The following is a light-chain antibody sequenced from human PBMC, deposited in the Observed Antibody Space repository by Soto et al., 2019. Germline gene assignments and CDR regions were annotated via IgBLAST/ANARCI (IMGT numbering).Light chain of an antibody. J-gene: IGLJ1*01. CDR1: SSNIGAGHD. CDR2: GNS. Sequence: QSALTQPPSVSGAPGQRVTISCTGSSSNIGAGHDVHWYQQLPGTAPKLLVYGNSNRPSGVPDRFSGSKFGTSASLAITGLQAEDEADYYCQSYDTSLSGYVFGTGTKLTVL. V-gene: IGLV1-40*01. CDR3: QSYDTSLSGYV.